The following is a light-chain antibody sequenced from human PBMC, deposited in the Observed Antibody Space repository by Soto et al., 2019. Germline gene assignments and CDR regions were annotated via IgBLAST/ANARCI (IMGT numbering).Light chain of an antibody. Sequence: QSVLTQPPSVSGAPGQRVTISCTGSSSNIGAGYDVHWYQQLPGTAPKLLIYVNSNRPSGVPDRFSGSKSGTSASLAITGLQAEDEADYYCQSYDSSLSGYNYVFGTGTKVTVL. CDR2: VNS. J-gene: IGLJ1*01. CDR3: QSYDSSLSGYNYV. CDR1: SSNIGAGYD. V-gene: IGLV1-40*01.